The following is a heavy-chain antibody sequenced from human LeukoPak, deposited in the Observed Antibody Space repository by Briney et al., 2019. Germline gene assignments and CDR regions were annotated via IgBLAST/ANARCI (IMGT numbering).Heavy chain of an antibody. J-gene: IGHJ4*02. CDR1: GYSFNTYW. CDR3: ARQFRDSSGYYSYYFDY. D-gene: IGHD3-22*01. CDR2: IYPGDSDT. V-gene: IGHV5-51*01. Sequence: GESLKISCKGSGYSFNTYWIGWVRQMPGRGLGWVGIIYPGDSDTRYSPSFQGQVTISADKSISTAYLQWSSLKASDTAMYYCARQFRDSSGYYSYYFDYWGQGTLVTVSS.